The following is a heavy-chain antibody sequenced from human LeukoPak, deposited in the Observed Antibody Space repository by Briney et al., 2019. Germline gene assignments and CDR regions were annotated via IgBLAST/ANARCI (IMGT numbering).Heavy chain of an antibody. CDR3: ARGGFLTYDSSGYWGSYFDY. V-gene: IGHV3-30-3*01. D-gene: IGHD3-22*01. J-gene: IGHJ4*02. Sequence: GGSLRLSCAASGFTFSSYAMHWARQAPGKGLEWVAVISYDGSNKYYADSVKGRFTISRDNSKNTLYLQMNSLRAGDTAVYYCARGGFLTYDSSGYWGSYFDYWGQGTLVTVSS. CDR2: ISYDGSNK. CDR1: GFTFSSYA.